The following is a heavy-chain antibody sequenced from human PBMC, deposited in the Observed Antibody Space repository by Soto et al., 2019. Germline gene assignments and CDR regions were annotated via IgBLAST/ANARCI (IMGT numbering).Heavy chain of an antibody. CDR3: ARGGIVATIWVRSNWFDP. Sequence: SETLSLTCAVYGGPFCGNYWSCIRQPPGKVLEWIGEINHSGSTNYNPSLKSRVTISVDTSKNQFSLKLSSVTDADTAVYYCARGGIVATIWVRSNWFDPWRQGTLVTVSS. J-gene: IGHJ5*02. V-gene: IGHV4-34*01. CDR2: INHSGST. D-gene: IGHD5-12*01. CDR1: GGPFCGNY.